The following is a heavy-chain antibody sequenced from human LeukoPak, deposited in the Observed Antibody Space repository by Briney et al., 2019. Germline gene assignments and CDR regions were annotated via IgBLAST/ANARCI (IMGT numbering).Heavy chain of an antibody. J-gene: IGHJ4*02. CDR1: GYTFTSYG. D-gene: IGHD5-12*01. V-gene: IGHV1-18*01. CDR3: ARVAEYSGYDPYFDY. CDR2: IGAYNGNT. Sequence: ASVKVSCKASGYTFTSYGISWVRQAPGQGLEWMGWIGAYNGNTNYAQKLQGRVTMTTDTSTSTAYMELRSLRSDDTAVYYCARVAEYSGYDPYFDYWGQGTLVTVSS.